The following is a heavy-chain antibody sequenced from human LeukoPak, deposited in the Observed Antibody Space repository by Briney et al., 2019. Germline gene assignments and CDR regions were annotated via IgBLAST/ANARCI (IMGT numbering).Heavy chain of an antibody. J-gene: IGHJ4*02. D-gene: IGHD3-10*01. V-gene: IGHV3-23*01. CDR2: MSGSGGHT. CDR1: GFSFSSYI. Sequence: PGGSLRLSCAASGFSFSSYIMSWVRQAPGKGLEWVSGMSGSGGHTYYADSVKGRFTISRDNAKNTVYLQMNSLRVEDTAVYYCAKEKCNYGQYYFDYWGQGTLVTVSS. CDR3: AKEKCNYGQYYFDY.